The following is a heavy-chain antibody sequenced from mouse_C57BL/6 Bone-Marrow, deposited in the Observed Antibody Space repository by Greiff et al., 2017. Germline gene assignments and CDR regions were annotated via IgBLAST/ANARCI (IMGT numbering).Heavy chain of an antibody. CDR2: IYPRSGNT. CDR1: GYTFTSYG. V-gene: IGHV1-81*01. Sequence: VPLVESGAELARPGASVKLSCKASGYTFTSYGISWVKQRTGQGLEWIGEIYPRSGNTYYNEKFKGKATLTADKSSSTAYMELRSLTSEDSAVYFCARYMDGYYVYAMDYWGQGTSVTVSS. CDR3: ARYMDGYYVYAMDY. J-gene: IGHJ4*01. D-gene: IGHD2-3*01.